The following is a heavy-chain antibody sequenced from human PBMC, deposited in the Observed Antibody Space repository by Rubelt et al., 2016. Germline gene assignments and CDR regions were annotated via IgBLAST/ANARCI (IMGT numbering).Heavy chain of an antibody. Sequence: VQLVQSGAVLKKPGASVKVSCKVSGDTLSVFSIHWVRQAPGKGLEWMGGFDGEDGETVYAQNVQGRLIMTEDTSTDTAYMELSRLTSADTAVYYCSTADSSSWYDATDTWGQGTMVTVSS. D-gene: IGHD6-13*01. V-gene: IGHV1-24*01. CDR2: FDGEDGET. CDR1: GDTLSVFS. J-gene: IGHJ3*02. CDR3: STADSSSWYDATDT.